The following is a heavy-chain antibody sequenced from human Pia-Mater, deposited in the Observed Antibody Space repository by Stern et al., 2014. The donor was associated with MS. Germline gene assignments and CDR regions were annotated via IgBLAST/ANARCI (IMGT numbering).Heavy chain of an antibody. CDR2: IIPIFGTA. V-gene: IGHV1-69*01. D-gene: IGHD3-9*01. CDR1: GGTFYVYA. CDR3: ARDGRHTDNYGLDV. J-gene: IGHJ6*02. Sequence: VQLVESGAEVKKPGSSVKVSCKASGGTFYVYAINWLRQAPGQGLEWMGGIIPIFGTANYAQKFQGRVTITADESTRTSSMQLSSLRYDDTAVYYCARDGRHTDNYGLDVWGQGTTVTVSS.